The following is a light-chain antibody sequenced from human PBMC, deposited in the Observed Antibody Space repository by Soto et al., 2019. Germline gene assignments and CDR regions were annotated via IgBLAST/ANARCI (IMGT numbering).Light chain of an antibody. J-gene: IGLJ3*02. CDR3: SSFTRSSTVV. CDR1: TSDVGGYTY. V-gene: IGLV2-14*01. Sequence: QSALTQPASVSGSPGQSITISCTGTTSDVGGYTYVSWYQQHPGKAPKLMIYDVSSRPSGVSNRFSGSKSGNTASLTISGLQAEDEADYYCSSFTRSSTVVFGGGTTLTV. CDR2: DVS.